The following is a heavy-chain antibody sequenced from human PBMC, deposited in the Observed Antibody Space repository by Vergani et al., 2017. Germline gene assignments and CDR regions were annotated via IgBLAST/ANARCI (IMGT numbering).Heavy chain of an antibody. V-gene: IGHV3-30-3*01. J-gene: IGHJ4*02. CDR2: ISYDGSNK. Sequence: QVQLVESGGGVFQPGRSLRLSCAASGFTFSSYAMHWVRQAPGKGLEWVAVISYDGSNKYYADSVKGRFTISRDNSKNTLYLQMNSLRAEDRAVYYCARDEYYDSSGYYYVAIDYWGQGTLVTVSS. CDR3: ARDEYYDSSGYYYVAIDY. D-gene: IGHD3-22*01. CDR1: GFTFSSYA.